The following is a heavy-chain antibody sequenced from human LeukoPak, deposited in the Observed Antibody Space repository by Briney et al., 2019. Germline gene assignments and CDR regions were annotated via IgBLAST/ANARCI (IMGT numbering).Heavy chain of an antibody. Sequence: ASVKVSCKAFGDTFTAYYMCWVPQAPGQGLEWMGWINPNSGGTNYAQKFQGRVTMTRDTSISTAYMELSRLRSDDTAVYYCARSAGWFGLYYCYGMNVWGQGTTVTVSS. D-gene: IGHD3-10*01. J-gene: IGHJ6*01. CDR3: ARSAGWFGLYYCYGMNV. V-gene: IGHV1-2*02. CDR1: GDTFTAYY. CDR2: INPNSGGT.